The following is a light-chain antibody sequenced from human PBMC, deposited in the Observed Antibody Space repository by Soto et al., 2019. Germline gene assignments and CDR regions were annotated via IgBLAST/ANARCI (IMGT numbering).Light chain of an antibody. CDR2: DAS. Sequence: EIVLTQSPATLSLSPGERATLSCRASQSVSSYLAWYQQNPGQAPRLLIYDASNRATRIPARFSGSGSGTDFPLTISSLQPEDFAVYYCQQRSNWTFGGGTKVEIK. J-gene: IGKJ4*01. CDR1: QSVSSY. CDR3: QQRSNWT. V-gene: IGKV3-11*01.